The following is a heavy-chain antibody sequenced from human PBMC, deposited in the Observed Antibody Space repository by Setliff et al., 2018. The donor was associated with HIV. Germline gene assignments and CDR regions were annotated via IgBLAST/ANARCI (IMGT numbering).Heavy chain of an antibody. V-gene: IGHV4-59*01. J-gene: IGHJ6*03. D-gene: IGHD4-4*01. Sequence: SETLSLTCNVSGDSISDYYWTWIRQPPGKGLEWIGYIYYSGSTNYNPSLKSRVTISVDTSKNQFSMKLSSLTAADTAVYYCARAYDYSNYFHYYMDVWGKGTTVTVSS. CDR2: IYYSGST. CDR3: ARAYDYSNYFHYYMDV. CDR1: GDSISDYY.